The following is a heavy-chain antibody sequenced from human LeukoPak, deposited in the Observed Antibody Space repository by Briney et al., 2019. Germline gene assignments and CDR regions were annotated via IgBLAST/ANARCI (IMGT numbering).Heavy chain of an antibody. CDR3: AREWKKTGAFDY. D-gene: IGHD1-1*01. CDR2: INTDGSST. J-gene: IGHJ4*02. Sequence: GGSLRLSCAASGFTFSSFRMHWIRQAPGKGLVWVSFINTDGSSTTYADSVKGRFTVSRDNAKNTLYLQMSGLRAEDTAVYYCAREWKKTGAFDYWGQGTLVTVSS. CDR1: GFTFSSFR. V-gene: IGHV3-74*01.